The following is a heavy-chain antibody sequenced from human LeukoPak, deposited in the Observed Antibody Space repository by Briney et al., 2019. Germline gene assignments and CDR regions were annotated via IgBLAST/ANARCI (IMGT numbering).Heavy chain of an antibody. V-gene: IGHV4-59*08. CDR3: AGGRGEVVVAAWDVFDI. Sequence: PSETLSLTCSVSGGAISSYYWSWIRQPPGQGLEWIAYMFYSGTTNYNPSLRSRVTISVDTSKNQFSLRLSSVTAADTAVYYCAGGRGEVVVAAWDVFDIWGQGTMVTVSS. J-gene: IGHJ3*02. CDR2: MFYSGTT. CDR1: GGAISSYY. D-gene: IGHD2-15*01.